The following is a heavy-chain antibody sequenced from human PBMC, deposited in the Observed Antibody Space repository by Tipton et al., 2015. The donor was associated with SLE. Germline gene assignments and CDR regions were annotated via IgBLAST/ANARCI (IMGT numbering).Heavy chain of an antibody. CDR1: GFTFSSYA. D-gene: IGHD1-20*01. Sequence: SLRLSCSASGFTFSSYAMHWVRQAPGKGLEYVSAISSNGGSTYYADSVKGRFTISRDNSKNTLYLQMSSLRAEDTAVYYCVKDPGLPDNWNDMWFDPWGQGTLVTVSS. CDR3: VKDPGLPDNWNDMWFDP. V-gene: IGHV3-64D*06. CDR2: ISSNGGST. J-gene: IGHJ5*02.